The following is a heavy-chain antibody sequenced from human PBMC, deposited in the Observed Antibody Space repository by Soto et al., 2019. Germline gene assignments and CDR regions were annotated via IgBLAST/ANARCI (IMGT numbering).Heavy chain of an antibody. CDR1: GGSFSGYY. Sequence: QVQLQQWGAGLLKPSETLSLTCAVYGGSFSGYYWSWIRQPPGKGLEWIGEINHSGSTNYNPSLKRRVTISVDTSKNQFSLKLSSVTAADTAVYYCARGGSRLGELSLRFDYWGQGTLVTVSS. V-gene: IGHV4-34*01. D-gene: IGHD3-16*02. CDR3: ARGGSRLGELSLRFDY. CDR2: INHSGST. J-gene: IGHJ4*02.